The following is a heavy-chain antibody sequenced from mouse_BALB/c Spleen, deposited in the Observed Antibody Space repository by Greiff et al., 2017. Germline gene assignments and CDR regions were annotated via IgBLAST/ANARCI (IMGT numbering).Heavy chain of an antibody. Sequence: GYSFTGYFMNWVKQSHGKSLEWIGRINPYNGDTFYNQKFKGKATLTVDKSSSTAHMELLSLTSEDSAVYYCGREEYGNYGYWGQGTTLTVSS. J-gene: IGHJ2*01. CDR3: GREEYGNYGY. D-gene: IGHD2-10*02. V-gene: IGHV1-37*01. CDR2: INPYNGDT. CDR1: GYSFTGYF.